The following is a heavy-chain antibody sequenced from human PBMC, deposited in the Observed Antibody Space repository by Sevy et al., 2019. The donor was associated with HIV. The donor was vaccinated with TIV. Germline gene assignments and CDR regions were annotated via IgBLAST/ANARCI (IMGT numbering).Heavy chain of an antibody. CDR1: GYSIGSGYF. V-gene: IGHV4-38-2*02. D-gene: IGHD5-12*01. Sequence: SETLSLTCAVSGYSIGSGYFWGWTRQPPGKGLEWIGNIYHSGGTSYNPSLKSRVTISVDTSKNQFSLSLNSVTASDTAVYYCARDRAGATSYFDYWGQGTLVTVSS. CDR2: IYHSGGT. CDR3: ARDRAGATSYFDY. J-gene: IGHJ4*02.